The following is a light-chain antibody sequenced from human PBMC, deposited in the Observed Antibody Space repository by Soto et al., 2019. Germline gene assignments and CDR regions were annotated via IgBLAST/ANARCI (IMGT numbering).Light chain of an antibody. Sequence: QSVLTQPPSVSGAPGQRVTISFTGSSSNLGAGYDVHWYQQLPGTAPKLLIYGNTNRPSGVPDRFSGSKSGTSASLAMTGLQAEDEADYYCQSYDSSLGANYVFGTGTKVTVL. CDR1: SSNLGAGYD. J-gene: IGLJ1*01. CDR3: QSYDSSLGANYV. CDR2: GNT. V-gene: IGLV1-40*01.